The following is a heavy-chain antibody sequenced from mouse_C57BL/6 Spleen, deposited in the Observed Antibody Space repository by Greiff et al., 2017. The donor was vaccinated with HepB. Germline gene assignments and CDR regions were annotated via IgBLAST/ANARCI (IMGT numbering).Heavy chain of an antibody. J-gene: IGHJ4*01. CDR3: ARGTFSLRFYAMDY. CDR2: IYPGDGDT. V-gene: IGHV1-80*01. D-gene: IGHD1-1*01. CDR1: GYAFSSYW. Sequence: QVQLQQSGAELVKPGASVKISCKASGYAFSSYWMNWVKQRPGKGLEWIGQIYPGDGDTNYNGKFKGKATLTADKSSSTAYMQLSSLTSGDTAVYFCARGTFSLRFYAMDYWGQGTSVTVSS.